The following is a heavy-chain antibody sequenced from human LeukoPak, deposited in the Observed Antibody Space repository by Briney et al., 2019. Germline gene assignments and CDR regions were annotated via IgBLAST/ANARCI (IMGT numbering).Heavy chain of an antibody. V-gene: IGHV4-39*01. CDR3: ARRRSGYSYGLYYYYMDV. J-gene: IGHJ6*03. CDR1: GGSISSGSYY. CDR2: IYYSGST. Sequence: PSETLSLTCTVSGGSISSGSYYWGWIRQPPGKGLEWIGSIYYSGSTYYNPSLKSRVTISVDTSKNQFSLKLSSVTAADTAVYYCARRRSGYSYGLYYYYMDVWGKGTTVTVSS. D-gene: IGHD5-18*01.